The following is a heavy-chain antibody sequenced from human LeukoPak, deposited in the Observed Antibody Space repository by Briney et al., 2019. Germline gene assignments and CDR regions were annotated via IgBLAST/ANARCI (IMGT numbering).Heavy chain of an antibody. J-gene: IGHJ4*02. CDR2: VNPNSGHT. CDR1: GYTFTSYD. CDR3: ARDMVQGVFCDY. D-gene: IGHD3-10*01. Sequence: PGASVKVSCKASGYTFTSYDINWVRQATGQGLEWMGWVNPNSGHTGFAQKFQGRVSMTSNTSISTAYMEVRSLRSDDTAVYYCARDMVQGVFCDYWGQGTLVTVSS. V-gene: IGHV1-8*01.